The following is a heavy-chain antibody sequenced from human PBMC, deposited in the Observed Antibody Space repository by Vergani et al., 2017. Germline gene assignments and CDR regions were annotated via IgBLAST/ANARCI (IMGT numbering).Heavy chain of an antibody. D-gene: IGHD2-15*01. CDR1: GFTFSSYA. J-gene: IGHJ6*02. CDR3: AKARDPNCKGGNCYSYYYGLDL. Sequence: VQLVESGGGLVQPGGSLRLSCAASGFTFSSYAMSWVRQAPGKGLEWVSAISSSSSYIYYADSVKGRFTISRDNSKDTLYLQMNSLRVEDTAIYYCAKARDPNCKGGNCYSYYYGLDLWGQGTTVTVSS. V-gene: IGHV3-23*04. CDR2: ISSSSSYI.